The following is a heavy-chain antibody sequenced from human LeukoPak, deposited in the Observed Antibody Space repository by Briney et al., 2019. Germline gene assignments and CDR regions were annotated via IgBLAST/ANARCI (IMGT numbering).Heavy chain of an antibody. CDR2: IDSSSGYI. V-gene: IGHV3-21*01. CDR1: GLTFSSSG. D-gene: IGHD4-11*01. Sequence: GGSPRLSCAASGLTFSSSGMNWVRQAPGKGLEWVSFIDSSSGYIYYADSAKGRFTISRDNAKNSLYLQMNSLRAEDTAVYYCARDTSQSNTVTYFDYWGQGTLVTVSS. J-gene: IGHJ4*02. CDR3: ARDTSQSNTVTYFDY.